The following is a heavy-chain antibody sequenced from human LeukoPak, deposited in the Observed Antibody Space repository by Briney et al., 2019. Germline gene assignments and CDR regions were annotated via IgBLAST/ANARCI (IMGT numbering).Heavy chain of an antibody. Sequence: SETLSLTCTVSGDSISSSSHCWDWIRQAPGQGLEWIGSIYYSGSTYYNPSLKSRVTISVDTSKNHFSLKLSSVTAADTAVYHCARQHYDTSGYNDYWGQGTLVTVSS. CDR3: ARQHYDTSGYNDY. D-gene: IGHD3-22*01. CDR2: IYYSGST. V-gene: IGHV4-39*01. CDR1: GDSISSSSHC. J-gene: IGHJ4*02.